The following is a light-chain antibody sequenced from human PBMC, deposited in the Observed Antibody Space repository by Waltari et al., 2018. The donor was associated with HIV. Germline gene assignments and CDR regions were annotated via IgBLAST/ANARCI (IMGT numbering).Light chain of an antibody. J-gene: IGKJ3*01. CDR3: QQRSNCPPEFT. CDR1: QSVNNY. CDR2: DAS. V-gene: IGKV3-11*01. Sequence: ETVLTKSTATLSLSPGERATLSYRASQSVNNYLAGYQQNPGHAPRLLICDASYRATGIPARFSGSGSGTDFTLTISSLEPEDFAVYYCQQRSNCPPEFTFSPGTKVDIK.